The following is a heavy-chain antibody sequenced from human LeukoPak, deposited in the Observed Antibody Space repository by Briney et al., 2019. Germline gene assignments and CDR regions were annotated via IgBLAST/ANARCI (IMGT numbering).Heavy chain of an antibody. CDR2: ISYDGSNK. CDR1: GFTFSSYA. CDR3: ARVFPYYDFWSGPPDY. Sequence: GGSLRLSCAASGFTFSSYAMHWVRQAPGKGLEWVAVISYDGSNKYYADSVKGRFTISRDNSKNTLYLQMNSLRAEDTAVYYCARVFPYYDFWSGPPDYGGQGTLVTVSS. V-gene: IGHV3-30-3*01. J-gene: IGHJ4*02. D-gene: IGHD3-3*01.